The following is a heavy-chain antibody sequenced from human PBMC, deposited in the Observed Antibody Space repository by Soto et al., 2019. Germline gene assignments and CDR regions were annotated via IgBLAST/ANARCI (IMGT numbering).Heavy chain of an antibody. D-gene: IGHD1-20*01. Sequence: GGSLRLSCAASGFTFSSYAMSWVRQAPGKGLEWVSAISGSGGSTYYADSVKGRFTISRDNSKNTRYLQMNSLRAEDAAVYYCAKSRDITGSFDYWGQGTLVTVSS. CDR3: AKSRDITGSFDY. J-gene: IGHJ4*02. CDR1: GFTFSSYA. V-gene: IGHV3-23*01. CDR2: ISGSGGST.